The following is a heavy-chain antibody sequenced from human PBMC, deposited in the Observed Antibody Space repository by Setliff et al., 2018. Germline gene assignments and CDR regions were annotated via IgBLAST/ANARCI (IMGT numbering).Heavy chain of an antibody. CDR1: GGSVSSSSYY. CDR2: IYASGRT. CDR3: ARVRNDYPYYIDS. V-gene: IGHV4-61*02. Sequence: SETLSLTCTVSGGSVSSSSYYWNWIRRPAGKGLEWIGRIYASGRTDYNPSLQSRVSISLDTSQSQFSLRLSSVTAADTALYFCARVRNDYPYYIDSWGQRTLVTVSS. D-gene: IGHD4-17*01. J-gene: IGHJ4*02.